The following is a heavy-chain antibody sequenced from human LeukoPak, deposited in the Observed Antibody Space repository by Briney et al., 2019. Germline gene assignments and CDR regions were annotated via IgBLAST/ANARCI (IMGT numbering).Heavy chain of an antibody. CDR2: IFYSGGT. CDR3: ARARPPQLAFDY. Sequence: SETLSLTCNVSGGSISSYYWSWIRQPPGKGLEWIGYIFYSGGTDYNSSLKSRVTISVDTSKNQFSLKLSSVTAADTAVYYCARARPPQLAFDYWGQGTLVTVSS. V-gene: IGHV4-59*01. J-gene: IGHJ4*02. D-gene: IGHD6-13*01. CDR1: GGSISSYY.